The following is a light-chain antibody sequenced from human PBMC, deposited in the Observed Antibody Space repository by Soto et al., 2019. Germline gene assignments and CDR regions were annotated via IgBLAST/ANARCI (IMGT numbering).Light chain of an antibody. CDR3: QQYYNYST. V-gene: IGKV1-5*01. CDR2: DAS. Sequence: DIQMTQSPSTLPASVGDRVTITCRASQTISSWLAWYQQKPGQAPDLLIYDASRLAGGVPSRFRGRESGPEFTLTIGSLQPDDFATYFCQQYYNYSTFGQGTKVDIK. J-gene: IGKJ1*01. CDR1: QTISSW.